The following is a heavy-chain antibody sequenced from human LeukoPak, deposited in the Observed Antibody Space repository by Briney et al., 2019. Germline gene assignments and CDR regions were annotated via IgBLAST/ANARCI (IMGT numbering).Heavy chain of an antibody. CDR2: TSAYNGNT. V-gene: IGHV1-18*01. CDR3: ARDTRAPYCGGDCRFNY. CDR1: GYTFTSYG. D-gene: IGHD2-21*02. J-gene: IGHJ4*02. Sequence: ASVKVSCKASGYTFTSYGISWVRQAPGQGLEWMGWTSAYNGNTNYAQKLQGRVTMTTDTSTSTAYMELRSLRSDDTAVYYCARDTRAPYCGGDCRFNYWGQGTLVTVSS.